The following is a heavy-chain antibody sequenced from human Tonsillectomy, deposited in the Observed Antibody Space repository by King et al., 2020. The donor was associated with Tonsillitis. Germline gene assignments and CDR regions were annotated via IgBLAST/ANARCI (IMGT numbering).Heavy chain of an antibody. V-gene: IGHV1-69*01. CDR2: IIPLFGTG. CDR3: ARDLTNYYDSSGNYYAAGDAFDI. J-gene: IGHJ3*02. CDR1: GGTFSSYA. D-gene: IGHD3-22*01. Sequence: VQLVESGADVKKPGSSVKVSCKASGGTFSSYAISWLRQAPGQGLEWMGGIIPLFGTGNYTQKFQGRVTITADESTSTAYMELSSLRSEDTAVYYCARDLTNYYDSSGNYYAAGDAFDIWGQGTMVTVSS.